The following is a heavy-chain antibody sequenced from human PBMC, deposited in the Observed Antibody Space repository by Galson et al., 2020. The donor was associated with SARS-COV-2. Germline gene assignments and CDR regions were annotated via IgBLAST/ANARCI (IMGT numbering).Heavy chain of an antibody. CDR1: GGSISSYY. CDR2: IYYSGST. Sequence: ETSETLSLTCTVSGGSISSYYWSWIRQSPGKGLEWIGYIYYSGSTNYNPSLKSPVTISVDTSKNQFSLKLSSVSAADTAVYYCARRENPRYSSCWYYFDLWGQGTLVTVSS. J-gene: IGHJ4*02. CDR3: ARRENPRYSSCWYYFDL. D-gene: IGHD6-19*01. V-gene: IGHV4-59*08.